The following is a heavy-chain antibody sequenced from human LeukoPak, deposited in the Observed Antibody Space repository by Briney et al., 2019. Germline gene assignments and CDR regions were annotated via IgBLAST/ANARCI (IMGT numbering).Heavy chain of an antibody. D-gene: IGHD2-21*01. Sequence: GASVKVSCEASGYTFTGYYIHWVRQAPGQGLEWMGWINPNSGGTNYEQKFQGRVTMTRDTSISTVYMELKRLRSDDTAVYYCARSLRIVDAFDIWGQGTMVTVSS. CDR1: GYTFTGYY. CDR3: ARSLRIVDAFDI. CDR2: INPNSGGT. V-gene: IGHV1-2*02. J-gene: IGHJ3*02.